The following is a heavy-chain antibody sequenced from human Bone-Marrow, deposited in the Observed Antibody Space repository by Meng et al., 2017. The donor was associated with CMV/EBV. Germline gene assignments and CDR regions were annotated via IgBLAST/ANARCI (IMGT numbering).Heavy chain of an antibody. CDR2: IERDGREK. J-gene: IGHJ4*02. CDR3: ARDKRRIDY. V-gene: IGHV3-7*01. Sequence: GGSLRLSCEGSGFIFGDFWMNWVRQAPGKGLEWVASIERDGREKFYVDSVKGRFTISRDNAKNTLYLQTNSLRAEDTAVYYCARDKRRIDYWGQGTLVTVSS. CDR1: GFIFGDFW.